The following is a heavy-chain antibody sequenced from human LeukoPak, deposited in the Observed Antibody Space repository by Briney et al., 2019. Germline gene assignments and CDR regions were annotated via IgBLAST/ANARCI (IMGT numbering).Heavy chain of an antibody. V-gene: IGHV3-7*04. Sequence: QPGGSLRLSCAASGFTFTTYWMSWVRLAPGKGLEWVAKISPDGSEKYYVDSVKGRFTISRDNAKNSLDLQMSSLRADDTAVYYCARGGSSRFDQWGQGTLVTVSS. CDR3: ARGGSSRFDQ. CDR1: GFTFTTYW. CDR2: ISPDGSEK. J-gene: IGHJ4*02. D-gene: IGHD6-13*01.